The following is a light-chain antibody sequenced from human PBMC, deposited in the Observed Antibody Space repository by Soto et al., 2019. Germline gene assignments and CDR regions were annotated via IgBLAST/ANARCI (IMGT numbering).Light chain of an antibody. V-gene: IGKV1-27*01. CDR2: AAS. Sequence: DIKMTQSPSSLSASVGDRVTITCRASQGISNYLAWYQQKPGKVPKLLIYAASTLQSGVPSRFSGSGSGTDFTPTISSLQPEDVATYYCQKYNSGPLTFGGGTKVDIK. CDR1: QGISNY. CDR3: QKYNSGPLT. J-gene: IGKJ4*01.